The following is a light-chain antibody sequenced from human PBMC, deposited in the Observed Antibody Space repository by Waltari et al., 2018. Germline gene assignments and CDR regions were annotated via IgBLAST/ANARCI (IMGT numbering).Light chain of an antibody. CDR3: SSYTSSSTRV. CDR1: SSDVGGYNY. V-gene: IGLV2-14*03. J-gene: IGLJ3*02. Sequence: QSALTQPASVSGSPGQSITISCTGTSSDVGGYNYVAWYQQHPGKAPKLMIYDVSNRPSWVSNRFSGSKSGNTASLTISWLQAEDEADYYCSSYTSSSTRVFGGGTNLTVL. CDR2: DVS.